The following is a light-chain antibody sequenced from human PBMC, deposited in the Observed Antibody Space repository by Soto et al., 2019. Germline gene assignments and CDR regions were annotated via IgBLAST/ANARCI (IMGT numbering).Light chain of an antibody. CDR1: SSNIGRNT. Sequence: QSVLTQPPSASGTPGQRVSISCSGSSSNIGRNTVMWYQQLPGTAPKLLIYSNTQRPSGVPGRFSGSKSGTSASLAISGLQSEDEADYYCAAWGDSLNGFVFGTGTKLTVL. V-gene: IGLV1-44*01. J-gene: IGLJ1*01. CDR2: SNT. CDR3: AAWGDSLNGFV.